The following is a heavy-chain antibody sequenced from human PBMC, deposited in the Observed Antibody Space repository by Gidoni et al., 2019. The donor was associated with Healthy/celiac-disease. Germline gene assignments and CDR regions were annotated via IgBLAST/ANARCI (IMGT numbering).Heavy chain of an antibody. D-gene: IGHD2-2*01. J-gene: IGHJ4*02. Sequence: EVQLLESGGGLVQRGGSLRLSCAASGFTFRSYAMSWVRQAPGKGLEWASPISGSGGSTYYADSVKGRCTISRDNSKNTLYLQMTSLRAEDTAVYYCAKAPRGQLPPGRCDYWGQGTLVTVSS. CDR1: GFTFRSYA. V-gene: IGHV3-23*01. CDR3: AKAPRGQLPPGRCDY. CDR2: ISGSGGST.